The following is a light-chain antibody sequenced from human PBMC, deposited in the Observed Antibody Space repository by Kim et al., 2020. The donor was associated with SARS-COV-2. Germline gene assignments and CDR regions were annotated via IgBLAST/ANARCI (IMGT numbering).Light chain of an antibody. CDR2: DAS. Sequence: PGERGTLYGRARQSGRSSLAWYQQKPGQAPRLLIYDASIRATGVPARFTGSGSGTEFTLTISSLQSEDFAVYFCQQYYTWSALTFGGGTKVDIK. CDR3: QQYYTWSALT. J-gene: IGKJ4*01. V-gene: IGKV3D-15*01. CDR1: QSGRSS.